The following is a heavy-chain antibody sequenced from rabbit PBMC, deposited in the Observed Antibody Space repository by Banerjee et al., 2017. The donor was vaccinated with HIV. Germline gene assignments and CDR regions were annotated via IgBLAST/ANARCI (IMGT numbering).Heavy chain of an antibody. D-gene: IGHD7-1*01. CDR2: IYSGVGVT. Sequence: QEQLEESGGDLVKPGASLTLTCTASGFSFSSSDYMCWVRQAPGKGLEWIGCIYSGVGVTYYASWVNGRFTISKASSTTVTLQMTSLIAADTATYFCARGDSAATDYPYYFNLWGQGTLVTVS. J-gene: IGHJ4*01. CDR1: GFSFSSSDY. V-gene: IGHV1S45*01. CDR3: ARGDSAATDYPYYFNL.